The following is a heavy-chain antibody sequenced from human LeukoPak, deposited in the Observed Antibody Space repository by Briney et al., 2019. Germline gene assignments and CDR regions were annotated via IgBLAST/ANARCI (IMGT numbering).Heavy chain of an antibody. V-gene: IGHV1-69*13. J-gene: IGHJ6*02. D-gene: IGHD1-14*01. CDR2: IIPIFGTA. Sequence: SVKVSCKASGGTFSSYAISWVRQAPGQGLEWMGGIIPIFGTANYAQKFQGRVTITADESTSTAYMELSSLRSEDTAVYYCARLPGIPHYYYGMDVWGQGTTVTVSS. CDR1: GGTFSSYA. CDR3: ARLPGIPHYYYGMDV.